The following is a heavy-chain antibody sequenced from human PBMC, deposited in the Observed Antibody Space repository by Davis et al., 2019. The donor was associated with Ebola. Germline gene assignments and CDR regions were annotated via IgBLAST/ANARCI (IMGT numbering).Heavy chain of an antibody. Sequence: GESLKISCAASGFTFSDYYMSWIRQAPGKGLEWVSYISSSSSYTNYADSVKGRFTISRDNAKNSLYLQMNSLRAEDTAVYYCAREDSGWIDYWGQGALVTVSS. CDR1: GFTFSDYY. CDR2: ISSSSSYT. J-gene: IGHJ4*02. D-gene: IGHD6-19*01. CDR3: AREDSGWIDY. V-gene: IGHV3-11*06.